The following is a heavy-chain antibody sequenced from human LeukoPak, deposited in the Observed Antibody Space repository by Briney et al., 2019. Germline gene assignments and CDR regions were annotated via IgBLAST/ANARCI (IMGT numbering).Heavy chain of an antibody. D-gene: IGHD1-26*01. CDR1: GFTFSSYS. CDR3: ARGRSTSHLDY. CDR2: ISSTNGYI. J-gene: IGHJ4*02. V-gene: IGHV3-21*01. Sequence: GGSLRLSYAASGFTFSSYSMNWVRQAPGKGLEWVSYISSTNGYIYYADSVRGRFTISRDNAKNSLSLQMNSLRAEDTAVYYCARGRSTSHLDYGHQGTLVTVFS.